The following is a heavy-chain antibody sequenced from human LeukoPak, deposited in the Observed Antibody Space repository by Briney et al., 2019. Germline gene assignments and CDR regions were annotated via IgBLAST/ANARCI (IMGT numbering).Heavy chain of an antibody. CDR3: ARPRRGSIAARGTFDY. V-gene: IGHV1-8*01. J-gene: IGHJ4*02. Sequence: GASVKVSCKASGYTFTSYDINWVRQATGQGLEWMGWMNPNSGNTSYAQKFQGRVTMTRNTSISTAYMELSSLRSEDTAVYYCARPRRGSIAARGTFDYWGQGTLVTVSS. D-gene: IGHD6-6*01. CDR2: MNPNSGNT. CDR1: GYTFTSYD.